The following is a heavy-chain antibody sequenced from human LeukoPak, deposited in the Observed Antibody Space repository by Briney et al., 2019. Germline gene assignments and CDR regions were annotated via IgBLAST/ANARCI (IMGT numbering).Heavy chain of an antibody. J-gene: IGHJ6*03. CDR2: ISGSGGST. CDR3: AKAIVGASGYYYYYYMDV. CDR1: GFTFSSYA. D-gene: IGHD1-26*01. V-gene: IGHV3-23*01. Sequence: GGSLRLSCAASGFTFSSYAMSWVRQAPGKGLEWVSAISGSGGSTYYADSVKGRFTISRDNSKNTLYLQMNSLRAEDTAVYYCAKAIVGASGYYYYYYMDVWGKGTTVTVSS.